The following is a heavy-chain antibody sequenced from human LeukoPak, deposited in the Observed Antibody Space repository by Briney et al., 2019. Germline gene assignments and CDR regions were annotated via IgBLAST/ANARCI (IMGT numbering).Heavy chain of an antibody. V-gene: IGHV4-39*07. CDR1: GGSISSSSYY. D-gene: IGHD6-13*01. J-gene: IGHJ4*02. CDR3: ARGSGVSAAAVGY. Sequence: SETLSLTCTVSGGSISSSSYYWGWIRQPPGKGLEWIGSIYYSGSTYYNPSLKSRVTISVDTSKNQFSLKLSSVTAADTAVYYCARGSGVSAAAVGYWGQGTLVTVSS. CDR2: IYYSGST.